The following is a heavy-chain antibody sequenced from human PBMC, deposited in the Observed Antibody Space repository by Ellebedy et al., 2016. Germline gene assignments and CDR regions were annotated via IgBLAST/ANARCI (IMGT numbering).Heavy chain of an antibody. D-gene: IGHD6-6*01. CDR3: ARDPSIAARPYYFDY. CDR1: GYTFTSYG. Sequence: ASVKVSCXASGYTFTSYGISWVRQAPGQGLEWMGWINPNSGGTNYAQKFQGRVTMTRDTSISTAYMELSRLRSDDTAVYYCARDPSIAARPYYFDYWGQGTLVTVSS. CDR2: INPNSGGT. V-gene: IGHV1-2*02. J-gene: IGHJ4*02.